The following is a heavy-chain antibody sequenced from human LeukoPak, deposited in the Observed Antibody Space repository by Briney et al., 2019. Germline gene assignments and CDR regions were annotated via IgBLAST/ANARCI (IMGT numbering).Heavy chain of an antibody. J-gene: IGHJ3*02. CDR2: IYYSGST. CDR3: ARRNRVVVLALDAFDI. Sequence: SETLSLTCTVSGGSISSYYWSWIRQPTGKGLEWIGYIYYSGSTNYNPSLKSRVTISVDTSKNQFSLKLSSVTAADTAVYYCARRNRVVVLALDAFDIWGQGTMVTVSS. CDR1: GGSISSYY. V-gene: IGHV4-59*01. D-gene: IGHD2-21*01.